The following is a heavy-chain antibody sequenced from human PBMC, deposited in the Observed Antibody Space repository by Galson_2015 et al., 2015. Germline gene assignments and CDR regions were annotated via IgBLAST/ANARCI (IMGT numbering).Heavy chain of an antibody. CDR2: ISSSSSTI. CDR3: ARAWVQGVIRFPDY. Sequence: SLRLSCAASGFTFSTYSMKWVRQAPGKGLEWVSYISSSSSTIYYADSVKGRFTISRDNAKNSLYLQMNSLRDGDTAVYYCARAWVQGVIRFPDYWGQGTLVTVSS. V-gene: IGHV3-48*02. CDR1: GFTFSTYS. D-gene: IGHD3-10*01. J-gene: IGHJ4*02.